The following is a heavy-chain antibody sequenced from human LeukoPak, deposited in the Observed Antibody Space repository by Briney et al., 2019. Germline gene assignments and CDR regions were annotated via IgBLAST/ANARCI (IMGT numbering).Heavy chain of an antibody. J-gene: IGHJ6*03. Sequence: PGGSLRLSCAASGFTFSSYEMNWVRQAPGKGLEWVSYISSSGSTIYYADSVKGRFTISRDNAKNSLYLQMNSLRAEDTAVYYCARTSGSYPFYYYYYMDVWGKGTTVTISS. CDR3: ARTSGSYPFYYYYYMDV. CDR1: GFTFSSYE. CDR2: ISSSGSTI. D-gene: IGHD1-26*01. V-gene: IGHV3-48*03.